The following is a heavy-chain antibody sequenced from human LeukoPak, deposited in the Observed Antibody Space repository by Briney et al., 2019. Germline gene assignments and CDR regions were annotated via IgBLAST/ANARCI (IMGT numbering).Heavy chain of an antibody. J-gene: IGHJ4*02. CDR2: ISAYNGNT. V-gene: IGHV1-18*01. CDR3: AGIMVRGVIMVPYFY. Sequence: ASVKVSCKASGYTFTSYGISWVRQAPGQGLEWMGWISAYNGNTNYAQKLQGRVTMTTDTSTSTAYMELRSLRSDDTAVYYCAGIMVRGVIMVPYFYWGQGTLVTVSS. CDR1: GYTFTSYG. D-gene: IGHD3-10*01.